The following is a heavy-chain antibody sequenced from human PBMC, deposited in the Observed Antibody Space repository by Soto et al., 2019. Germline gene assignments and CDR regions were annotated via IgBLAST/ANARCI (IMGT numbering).Heavy chain of an antibody. V-gene: IGHV1-3*01. J-gene: IGHJ6*02. D-gene: IGHD3-16*01. CDR1: GYTFTNYA. Sequence: ASVKVSCKASGYTFTNYAMHWVRQAPGQSLECMGWINADNGYTKYSQKFQGRVTISRDTSASTAYMELSSLRSEDTAVYYCARETWGDYGLDVWGQGTTVTVSS. CDR3: ARETWGDYGLDV. CDR2: INADNGYT.